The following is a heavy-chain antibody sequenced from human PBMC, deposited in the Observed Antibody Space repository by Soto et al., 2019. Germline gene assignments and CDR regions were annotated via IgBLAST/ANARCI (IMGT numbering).Heavy chain of an antibody. J-gene: IGHJ5*02. D-gene: IGHD2-21*01. Sequence: KPSETLSLTCSVSGDSISSSLNYWAWIRQPPGQGLEWIGSGFYTGTAYSNPSLKSRVTISVDTSKNQLSLRLTSLTAADTAVYFCARHRRVSIGVDWFDPSCPGTLVTVSS. CDR3: ARHRRVSIGVDWFDP. V-gene: IGHV4-39*01. CDR1: GDSISSSLNY. CDR2: GFYTGTA.